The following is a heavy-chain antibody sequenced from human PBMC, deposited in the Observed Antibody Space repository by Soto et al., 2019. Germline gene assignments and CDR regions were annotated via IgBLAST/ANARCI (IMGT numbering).Heavy chain of an antibody. CDR1: GFTFSTYS. D-gene: IGHD3-22*01. J-gene: IGHJ4*02. V-gene: IGHV3-21*04. Sequence: SGGSLRLSCVGSGFTFSTYSINWVRQAPGKGLEWVSSIGSRSDIYYADSVKGRFTISRDNAKNSVSLQMNSLRAEDTAVYYCAKGRGGITMIVVVITAFDYWGQGTLVTVSS. CDR3: AKGRGGITMIVVVITAFDY. CDR2: IGSRSDI.